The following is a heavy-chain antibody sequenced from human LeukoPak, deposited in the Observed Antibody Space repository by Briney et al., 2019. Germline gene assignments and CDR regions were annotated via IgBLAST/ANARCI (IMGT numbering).Heavy chain of an antibody. J-gene: IGHJ4*02. CDR3: VRVGSAYGDPLEFDF. Sequence: ASVKVSCKGSGYSFNKFGISWVRQAPGQGLEWMGWISGYNANTDSAQKFQDRVTMTTDNSVTTAYLGLRSLRSDDTAVYFCVRVGSAYGDPLEFDFWGQGTLVTVSS. CDR2: ISGYNANT. V-gene: IGHV1-18*01. D-gene: IGHD4-17*01. CDR1: GYSFNKFG.